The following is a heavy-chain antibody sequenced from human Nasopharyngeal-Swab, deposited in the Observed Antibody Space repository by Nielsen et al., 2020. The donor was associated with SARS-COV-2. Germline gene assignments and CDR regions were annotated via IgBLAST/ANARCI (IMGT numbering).Heavy chain of an antibody. CDR1: GFTLSAYT. D-gene: IGHD4-17*01. CDR3: ARDGTTAHDYYYYMDV. V-gene: IGHV3-48*04. Sequence: GESLKISCVASGFTLSAYTMNWVRQAPGKGLEWLSYISYTSSTIYYAHSVKGRFTISRDNAKNSLYLQMNSLRAEDTAVYYCARDGTTAHDYYYYMDVWGKGTTVTVSS. J-gene: IGHJ6*03. CDR2: ISYTSSTI.